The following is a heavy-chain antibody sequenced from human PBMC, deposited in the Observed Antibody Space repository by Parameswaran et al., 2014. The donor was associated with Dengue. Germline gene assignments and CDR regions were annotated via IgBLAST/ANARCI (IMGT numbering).Heavy chain of an antibody. CDR3: FGSSGWYWGNAFDI. Sequence: WVRQAPGQGLEWMGWMNPNSGNTGYAQKFQGRVTMTRNTSISTAYMELSSLRSEDTAVYYCFGSSGWYWGNAFDIWGQGTMVTVSS. J-gene: IGHJ3*02. CDR2: MNPNSGNT. V-gene: IGHV1-8*01. D-gene: IGHD6-19*01.